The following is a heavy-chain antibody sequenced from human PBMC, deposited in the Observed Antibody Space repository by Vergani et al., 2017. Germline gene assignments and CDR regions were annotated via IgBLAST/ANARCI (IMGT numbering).Heavy chain of an antibody. Sequence: QVQLQESGPGLVKPSGTLSLTCAVSGGSISSSNWWSWVRQPPGKGLEWIGEINHSGSTNYNPSLKSRVTISVDTSKNQFSLKLSSVTAADTAVYYCARGGSSGWPVSMDVWGQGTTVTVSS. CDR2: INHSGST. J-gene: IGHJ6*02. CDR3: ARGGSSGWPVSMDV. D-gene: IGHD6-19*01. CDR1: GGSISSSNW. V-gene: IGHV4-4*02.